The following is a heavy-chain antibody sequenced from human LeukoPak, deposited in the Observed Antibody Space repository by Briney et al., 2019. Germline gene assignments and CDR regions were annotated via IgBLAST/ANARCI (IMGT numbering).Heavy chain of an antibody. D-gene: IGHD3-22*01. CDR2: IISIFVTA. CDR1: GGTFSSYA. CDR3: AREQSSGYYRVGAFDI. Sequence: GASVKVSCKASGGTFSSYAISWVRQAPGQGLEWMGGIISIFVTANYAQKFQGRVTITTDESTSTAYMELSSLASEDTAVYYCAREQSSGYYRVGAFDIWGQGTMVTVSS. J-gene: IGHJ3*02. V-gene: IGHV1-69*05.